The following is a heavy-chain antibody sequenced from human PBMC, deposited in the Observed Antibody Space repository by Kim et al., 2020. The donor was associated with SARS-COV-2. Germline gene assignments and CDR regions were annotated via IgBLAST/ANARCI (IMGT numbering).Heavy chain of an antibody. CDR3: ARGQGILTVYWFDP. J-gene: IGHJ5*02. CDR2: INHSGST. Sequence: SETLSLTCAVYGGSFSGYYWSWIRQPPGKGLEWIGEINHSGSTNYNPSLKSRVTISVDTSKNQFSLKLSSVTAADTAVYYCARGQGILTVYWFDPWGQGTLVTVSS. CDR1: GGSFSGYY. V-gene: IGHV4-34*01. D-gene: IGHD3-9*01.